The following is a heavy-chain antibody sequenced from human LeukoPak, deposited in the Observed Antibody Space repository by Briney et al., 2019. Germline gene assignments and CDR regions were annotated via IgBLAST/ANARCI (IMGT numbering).Heavy chain of an antibody. CDR2: ISGSSSTI. V-gene: IGHV3-11*04. D-gene: IGHD2-2*01. CDR3: ATYRCTGDSCYADYNAFDF. J-gene: IGHJ3*01. CDR1: GFIFSDYH. Sequence: NPGGSLRLSCAASGFIFSDYHMSWIRQAPGKGLEWVSYISGSSSTIYYADSVEGRFTISRDNANNSLFLQMNSLRAEDTAVYYCATYRCTGDSCYADYNAFDFWGQGTTVIVSS.